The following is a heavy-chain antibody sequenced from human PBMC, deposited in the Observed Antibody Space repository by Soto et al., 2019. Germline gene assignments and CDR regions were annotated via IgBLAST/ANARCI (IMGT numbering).Heavy chain of an antibody. CDR1: GFTFSNAW. CDR3: TTEPYDYIWGSYRYEIDY. J-gene: IGHJ4*02. Sequence: VQLVESGGGLVKPGGSLRLSCAASGFTFSNAWMSWVRQAPGKGLEWVGRIKSKTDGGTTDYAAPVKGRFTISRDDSKNTLYLQMNSLKTEDTAVYYCTTEPYDYIWGSYRYEIDYWGQGTLVTVSS. D-gene: IGHD3-16*02. CDR2: IKSKTDGGTT. V-gene: IGHV3-15*01.